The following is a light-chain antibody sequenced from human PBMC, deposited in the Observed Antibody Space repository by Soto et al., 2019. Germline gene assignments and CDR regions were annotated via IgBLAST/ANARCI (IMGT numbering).Light chain of an antibody. CDR2: EVT. J-gene: IGLJ1*01. CDR3: SSYAGSNIYV. Sequence: QSALTQPPSASGSPGQSVAISCTGTSSDVGGYNHVSWYQQYPGKAPKLMIYEVTKRPSGVPDRFSGSKSGNTASLTVSGIQAEDEADYYCSSYAGSNIYVFGTGTKLTVL. V-gene: IGLV2-8*01. CDR1: SSDVGGYNH.